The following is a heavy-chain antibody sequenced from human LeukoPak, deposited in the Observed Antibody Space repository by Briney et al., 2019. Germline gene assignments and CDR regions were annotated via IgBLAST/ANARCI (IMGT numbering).Heavy chain of an antibody. CDR3: ARTGPVPALYYFDY. V-gene: IGHV2-70*13. D-gene: IGHD6-6*01. CDR2: IDWDDEK. CDR1: GFSLSTSGVC. Sequence: SGPALVKPTQTLTLTCTFSGFSLSTSGVCVSWIRQPPGKALEWLALIDWDDEKFYRTSLKTRLTISKDTPKNQAVLTVTNMDPVDTATYYCARTGPVPALYYFDYWGQGTLVTVSS. J-gene: IGHJ4*02.